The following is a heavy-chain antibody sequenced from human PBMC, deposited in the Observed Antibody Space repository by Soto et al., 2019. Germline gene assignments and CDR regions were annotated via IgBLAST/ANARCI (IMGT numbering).Heavy chain of an antibody. CDR1: GYTFTSYG. CDR2: ISAYNGNT. D-gene: IGHD2-15*01. CDR3: ARDNNINPTRIFNNWFDP. Sequence: VASVKVSCKASGYTFTSYGISWVRQAPGQGLEWMGWISAYNGNTNYAQKLQGRVTMTTDTSTSTAYMELRSLRSDDTAVYYCARDNNINPTRIFNNWFDPWGQGTLVTVSS. J-gene: IGHJ5*02. V-gene: IGHV1-18*01.